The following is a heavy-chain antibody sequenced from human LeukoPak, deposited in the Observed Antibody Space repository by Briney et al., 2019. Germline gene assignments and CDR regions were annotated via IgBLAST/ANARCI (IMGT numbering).Heavy chain of an antibody. CDR2: ISDDGTNT. CDR1: GFTFSDYA. D-gene: IGHD4-4*01. CDR3: AKVPTRVVTXRXXXXET. Sequence: PGGSLRLSCSASGFTFSDYAIHWVRQAPGKGLEWVAAISDDGTNTYYAGSVKGRFTISRDNARNTLYLQMNRLRTGDTAVFYCAKVPTRVVTXRXXXXETWGQGTMXTVSS. V-gene: IGHV3-30*18. J-gene: IGHJ3*02.